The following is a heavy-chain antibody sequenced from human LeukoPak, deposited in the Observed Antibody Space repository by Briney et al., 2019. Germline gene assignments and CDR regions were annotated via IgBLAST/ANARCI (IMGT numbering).Heavy chain of an antibody. J-gene: IGHJ4*02. Sequence: ASVKVSCKASGYTFTSYDINWVRQATGQGLEWMGWMNPNSGNTGYAQKFQGRVTMTRNTSISTAYMELSSLRSEDTAVYYCARGRKRYVGIAAADFDYWGQGTLVTVSS. V-gene: IGHV1-8*01. CDR3: ARGRKRYVGIAAADFDY. CDR1: GYTFTSYD. D-gene: IGHD6-13*01. CDR2: MNPNSGNT.